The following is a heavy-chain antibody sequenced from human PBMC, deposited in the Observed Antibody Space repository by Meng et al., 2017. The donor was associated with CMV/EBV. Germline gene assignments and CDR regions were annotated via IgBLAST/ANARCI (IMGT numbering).Heavy chain of an antibody. CDR3: TGDSVSNPNLDY. D-gene: IGHD3-10*01. J-gene: IGHJ4*02. CDR2: IYRGDNT. Sequence: AHLVEYGGGLVQPWVSLRLSCAASGLNVREKYMSWVRQAPGKGLEWVCIIYRGDNTYYIDSVKDRFTVSRDNSKNTMYLQMNSLRVEDTAVYYCTGDSVSNPNLDYWGQGTLVTVSS. V-gene: IGHV3-66*01. CDR1: GLNVREKY.